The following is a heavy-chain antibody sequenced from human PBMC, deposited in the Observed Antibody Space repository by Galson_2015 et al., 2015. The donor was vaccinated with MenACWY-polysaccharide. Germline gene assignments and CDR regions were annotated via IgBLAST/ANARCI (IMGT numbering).Heavy chain of an antibody. Sequence: SLRLSCAASGFTFSSYWMTWVRQAPGKGLEWVANIKKEGNEKYYVDSVKGRFTISRDNAKNSLYLQMNSLRVEDTAVYYCVRGWSKFDPWVQGTLVTVSS. CDR2: IKKEGNEK. CDR1: GFTFSSYW. J-gene: IGHJ5*02. V-gene: IGHV3-7*01. D-gene: IGHD2-15*01. CDR3: VRGWSKFDP.